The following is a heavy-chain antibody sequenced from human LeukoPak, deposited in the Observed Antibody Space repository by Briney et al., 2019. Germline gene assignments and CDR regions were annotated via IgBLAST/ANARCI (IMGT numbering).Heavy chain of an antibody. Sequence: GGSLRLSCAASGFTVSSNYMSWVRQAPGKGLEWVSVIYSGGSTYYADSVKGRFTISRDNSKNTLYLQMNSLRAEDTAVYYCARSPRGYSGYERAYYYDMDVWGQGTTVTVSS. CDR3: ARSPRGYSGYERAYYYDMDV. D-gene: IGHD5-12*01. CDR1: GFTVSSNY. V-gene: IGHV3-53*01. J-gene: IGHJ6*02. CDR2: IYSGGST.